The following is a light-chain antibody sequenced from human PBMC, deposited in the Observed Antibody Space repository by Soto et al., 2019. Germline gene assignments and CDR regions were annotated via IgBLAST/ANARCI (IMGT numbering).Light chain of an antibody. V-gene: IGKV2-28*01. CDR1: QSLLHSNGYNY. J-gene: IGKJ5*01. Sequence: DIVMPQAPLSRPVTHGAPACLSGRSSQSLLHSNGYNYLDWYLQKPGQSPQLLIYLGSNRASGVPDRFSGSGSGTEFTLIISSLQPDDFSVYYCQQYNNWPPITFGKGTRLEIK. CDR2: LGS. CDR3: QQYNNWPPIT.